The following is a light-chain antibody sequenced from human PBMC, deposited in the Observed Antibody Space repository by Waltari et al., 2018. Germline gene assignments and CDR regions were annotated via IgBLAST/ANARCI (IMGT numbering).Light chain of an antibody. CDR1: QSVSRT. J-gene: IGKJ1*01. Sequence: EIVLTQSPGTLSLSPGERATLSCRASQSVSRTLAWYQQKPGKEPRLLIYDASIRATGIPDRFSGSWSGTDFSLTISRLEPEEFAVYYCQKYGTRPATFGQGTKVEIK. V-gene: IGKV3-20*01. CDR2: DAS. CDR3: QKYGTRPAT.